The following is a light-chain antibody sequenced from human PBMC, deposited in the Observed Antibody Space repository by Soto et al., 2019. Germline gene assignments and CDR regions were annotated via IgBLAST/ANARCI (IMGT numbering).Light chain of an antibody. Sequence: QSVVTQPPSVSGAPGQRVTISCTGTSSNIGAGYDVHWYQHLPGTAPKLLIYGNTIRPSGVPDRFSGSKSGTSASLAITGRQAEDEDDYYCQSYDRSLRGYVFGTGTKLTVL. CDR1: SSNIGAGYD. CDR3: QSYDRSLRGYV. V-gene: IGLV1-40*01. J-gene: IGLJ1*01. CDR2: GNT.